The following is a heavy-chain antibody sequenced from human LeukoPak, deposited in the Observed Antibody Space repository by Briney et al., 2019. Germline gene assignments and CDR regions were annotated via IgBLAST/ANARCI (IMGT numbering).Heavy chain of an antibody. CDR1: GGSFSGYY. V-gene: IGHV4-34*01. Sequence: SETLSLTCAVYGGSFSGYYWSWIRQPPGKGLEWIGEINHRGSTNYNPSLKSRVTISVDTSKNQFSLKLSSVTAADTAVYYCARGAPSFWSGYYTGASGYYYMDVWGKGTTVTVSS. D-gene: IGHD3-3*01. CDR2: INHRGST. CDR3: ARGAPSFWSGYYTGASGYYYMDV. J-gene: IGHJ6*03.